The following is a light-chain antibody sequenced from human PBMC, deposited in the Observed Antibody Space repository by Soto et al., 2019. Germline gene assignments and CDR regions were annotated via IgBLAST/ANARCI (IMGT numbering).Light chain of an antibody. CDR2: DGS. J-gene: IGKJ4*01. CDR1: QNIYNY. V-gene: IGKV1-33*01. Sequence: DIQMTQSPSSLSASVGDRVTIAFQESQNIYNYLNWYLVKXGRAPQXXILDGSDLETGVLSRFSGSGYGTAFSRTITSLQPEDVGTYYCQHYDNLPLTFGGGTKVDIK. CDR3: QHYDNLPLT.